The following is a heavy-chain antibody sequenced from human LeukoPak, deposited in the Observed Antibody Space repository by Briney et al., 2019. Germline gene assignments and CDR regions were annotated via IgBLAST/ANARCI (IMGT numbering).Heavy chain of an antibody. J-gene: IGHJ4*02. CDR1: AFTFSSCS. D-gene: IGHD2-21*01. Sequence: PGGSLRLSCAASAFTFSSCSIGSVRQAPGKGLEWVSAVSGSGGDTYNADSVKGRFTISRDNSKNTLYLQMNSLRADDKAVYYCGKMARYSNTWPDYWGQGTLVTVSS. CDR2: VSGSGGDT. CDR3: GKMARYSNTWPDY. V-gene: IGHV3-23*01.